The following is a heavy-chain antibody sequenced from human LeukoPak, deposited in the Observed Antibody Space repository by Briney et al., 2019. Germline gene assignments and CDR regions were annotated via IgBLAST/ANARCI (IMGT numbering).Heavy chain of an antibody. CDR2: IYTSGST. Sequence: SETLSLTCTVSGGSISSYYWSWIRQPAGKGLEWIGRIYTSGSTNYNPSLKSRVTMSVDTSKNQFSLKLSSVTAADTAVYYCARESVVLGAYDAFDIWGQGTMVTVSS. CDR1: GGSISSYY. J-gene: IGHJ3*02. D-gene: IGHD2-15*01. CDR3: ARESVVLGAYDAFDI. V-gene: IGHV4-4*07.